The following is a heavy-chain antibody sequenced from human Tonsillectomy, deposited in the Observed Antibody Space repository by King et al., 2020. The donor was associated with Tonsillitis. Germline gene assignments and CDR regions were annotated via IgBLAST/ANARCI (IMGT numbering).Heavy chain of an antibody. J-gene: IGHJ4*02. CDR1: GGSISSSSFY. CDR3: AGHPIWFGELVHFGVGFDY. Sequence: LQLQESGPGLVKPSETLSLTCTVSGGSISSSSFYWGWIRQPPGKGLGWIGSIYYSGNTYYNPSLKSRVTISVDTSKNQFSLQLRSVTAADTAVFYCAGHPIWFGELVHFGVGFDYWGQGNLVTVSS. D-gene: IGHD3-10*01. CDR2: IYYSGNT. V-gene: IGHV4-39*07.